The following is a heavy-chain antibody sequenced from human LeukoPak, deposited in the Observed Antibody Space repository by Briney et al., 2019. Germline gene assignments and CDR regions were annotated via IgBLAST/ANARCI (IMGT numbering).Heavy chain of an antibody. J-gene: IGHJ4*02. Sequence: PSETLSLTCSVWCVPISCYHWSWMPQPPGKGLEGIGRLYTSGSTNYHPSHESRVNIRGDTSKKHFSVRLISVTAADTAVYFCARASYSYDINGWVPFDYWGQGTLVTVSS. CDR1: CVPISCYH. V-gene: IGHV4-4*07. D-gene: IGHD3-22*01. CDR3: ARASYSYDINGWVPFDY. CDR2: LYTSGST.